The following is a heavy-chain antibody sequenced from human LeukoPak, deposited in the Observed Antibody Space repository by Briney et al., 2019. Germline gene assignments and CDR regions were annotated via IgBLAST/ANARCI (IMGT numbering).Heavy chain of an antibody. CDR1: GGSFSGYY. V-gene: IGHV4-34*01. D-gene: IGHD3-3*01. CDR3: ARHSTFFGVVIIKGRVRGPFDY. J-gene: IGHJ4*02. Sequence: SETLSLTCAAYGGSFSGYYWSWIRQPPGKGLEWIWEINHSGSTNYNPSLKSRVTISVDTSKNQFSLKLSSVTAADTAVYYCARHSTFFGVVIIKGRVRGPFDYSGQGTLVTVSS. CDR2: INHSGST.